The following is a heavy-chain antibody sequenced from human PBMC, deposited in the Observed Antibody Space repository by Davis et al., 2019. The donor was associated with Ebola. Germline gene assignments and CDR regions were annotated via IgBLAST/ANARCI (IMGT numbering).Heavy chain of an antibody. CDR2: TYYRSKWYD. J-gene: IGHJ6*02. CDR1: GDSVSSNSAA. V-gene: IGHV6-1*01. CDR3: AREGHTHRAAAGSVYYYYGMDV. D-gene: IGHD6-13*01. Sequence: HSQTLSLTCAISGDSVSSNSAAWNWIRQSPSRGLEWLGRTYYRSKWYDDYAVSVKSRITINPDTSKNQFSLQLNSVTPEDTAVYYCAREGHTHRAAAGSVYYYYGMDVWGQGTTVTVSS.